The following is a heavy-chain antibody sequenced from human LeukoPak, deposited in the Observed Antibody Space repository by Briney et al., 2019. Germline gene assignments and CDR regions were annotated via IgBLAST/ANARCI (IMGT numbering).Heavy chain of an antibody. CDR3: AGSYYNVFDY. Sequence: GGSLRLSCAASGFTCSNYGMHWVRQAPGKGLEWVALIWYDGSNKYYADSVKGRFTISRDNSKNTLYLQMNSLRAEDTAVYYCAGSYYNVFDYWGQGTLVTVSS. CDR1: GFTCSNYG. CDR2: IWYDGSNK. V-gene: IGHV3-33*01. J-gene: IGHJ4*02. D-gene: IGHD3-10*01.